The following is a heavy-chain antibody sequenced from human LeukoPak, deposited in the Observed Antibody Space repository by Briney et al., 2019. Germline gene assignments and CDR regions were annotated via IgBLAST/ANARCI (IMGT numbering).Heavy chain of an antibody. CDR3: ARAVGPFDY. D-gene: IGHD3-16*01. CDR1: GFPFSTYG. J-gene: IGHJ4*02. V-gene: IGHV3-33*01. Sequence: GGSLRLSCAASGFPFSTYGMHWLRQAPGKGLEWVAVIWFDGSNKYYADSVKGRFTISRDNSKNTLYLQMDSLRAEDTAVYDCARAVGPFDYWGQGILVTVSS. CDR2: IWFDGSNK.